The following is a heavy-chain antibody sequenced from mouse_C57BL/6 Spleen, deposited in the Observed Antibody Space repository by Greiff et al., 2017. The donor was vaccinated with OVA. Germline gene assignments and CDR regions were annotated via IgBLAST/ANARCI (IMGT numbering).Heavy chain of an antibody. CDR3: ARRDMAHYAMDY. J-gene: IGHJ4*01. V-gene: IGHV1-50*01. Sequence: QVQLQQPGAELVKPGASVKLSCKASGYTFTSYWMQWVKQRPGQGLEWIGEIDPSDSYTNYNQKFKGKATLTVDTSSSTAYMQLSSLTSEDSAVYYCARRDMAHYAMDYWGQGTSVTVSS. D-gene: IGHD1-1*02. CDR2: IDPSDSYT. CDR1: GYTFTSYW.